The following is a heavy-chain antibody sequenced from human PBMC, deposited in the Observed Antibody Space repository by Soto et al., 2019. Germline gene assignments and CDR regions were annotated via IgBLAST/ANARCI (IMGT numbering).Heavy chain of an antibody. V-gene: IGHV4-31*03. CDR1: GGSISSGGYY. CDR3: AILITPAPAPGLDP. Sequence: PSETLSLTCTASGGSISSGGYYWSWIRQHPGKGLEWIGYIYYSGSTYYNPSLKSRVTISVDTSKNQFSLKLSSVTAADTAVYYCAILITPAPAPGLDPWGQGTLVTVSS. CDR2: IYYSGST. J-gene: IGHJ5*02. D-gene: IGHD3-16*01.